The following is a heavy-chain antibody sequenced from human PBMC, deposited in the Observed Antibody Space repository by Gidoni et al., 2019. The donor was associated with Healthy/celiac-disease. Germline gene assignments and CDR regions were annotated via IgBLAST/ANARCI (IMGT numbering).Heavy chain of an antibody. J-gene: IGHJ6*03. CDR1: GYTFTSYG. CDR3: ARDGNSNSKPYYFYYYMDV. D-gene: IGHD4-4*01. Sequence: QVHLVQSGAEVKKPGASVKVSCKTSGYTFTSYGISWVRQAPGQGLEWMGWISGYNGDTNYAQKLQGRVTMTTDTSTSTAYMELRSLRSDDTAVYYCARDGNSNSKPYYFYYYMDVWGKGTTVTVSS. V-gene: IGHV1-18*04. CDR2: ISGYNGDT.